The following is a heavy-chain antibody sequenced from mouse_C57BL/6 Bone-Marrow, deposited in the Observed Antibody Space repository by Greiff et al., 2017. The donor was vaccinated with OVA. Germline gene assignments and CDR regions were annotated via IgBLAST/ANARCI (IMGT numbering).Heavy chain of an antibody. D-gene: IGHD1-1*01. CDR2: INPNNGGT. J-gene: IGHJ2*01. CDR3: ARRYYYGSSYDY. CDR1: GYTFTDYN. Sequence: EVKLQQSGPELVKPGASVKIPCKASGYTFTDYNMDWVKQSHGKSLEWIGDINPNNGGTIYNQKFKGKATLTVDKSSSTAYMELRSLTSEDTAVYYCARRYYYGSSYDYWGQGTTLTVSS. V-gene: IGHV1-18*01.